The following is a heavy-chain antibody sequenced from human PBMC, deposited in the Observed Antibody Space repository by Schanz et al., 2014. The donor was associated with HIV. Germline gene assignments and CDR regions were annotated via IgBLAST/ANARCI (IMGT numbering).Heavy chain of an antibody. D-gene: IGHD4-17*01. CDR3: ARDLHDYGDARTDY. CDR1: GFTFTDNY. J-gene: IGHJ4*02. Sequence: QVQLVESGGGVVKPGGSLRLSCAASGFTFTDNYMSWIRQAPGKGLEWVSSIGSGGGYKYYADSVNGRFTISRDNAKNSLHLQMSRLGAEDTAVYYCARDLHDYGDARTDYWGQGILVTVSS. V-gene: IGHV3-11*06. CDR2: IGSGGGYK.